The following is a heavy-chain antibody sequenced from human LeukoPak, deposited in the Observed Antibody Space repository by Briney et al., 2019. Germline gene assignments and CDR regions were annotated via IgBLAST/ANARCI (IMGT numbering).Heavy chain of an antibody. V-gene: IGHV3-30-3*01. CDR3: ARRYSGHDVDY. J-gene: IGHJ4*02. CDR1: GFTFSSYA. CDR2: ISYDGSNK. Sequence: PGGSLRLSCAASGFTFSSYAMHWVRQAPGKGLEWVAVISYDGSNKYYADSVKGRFTISRDNSKNTLYLQMNSLRAEDTAVYYCARRYSGHDVDYWGQGTLVTVSS. D-gene: IGHD5-12*01.